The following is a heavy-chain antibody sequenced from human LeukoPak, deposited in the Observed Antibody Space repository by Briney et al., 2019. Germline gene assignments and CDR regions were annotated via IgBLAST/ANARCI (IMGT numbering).Heavy chain of an antibody. Sequence: SVKVSCKASGGTFSSYAISWVRQAPGQGLEWMGGIIPIFGTANYAQKFQGRVTITADKSTSTAYMELSSLRSEDTAVYYCAGTREYCSSTSCYEWWFDPWGQGTLVTASS. CDR1: GGTFSSYA. J-gene: IGHJ5*02. D-gene: IGHD2-2*01. V-gene: IGHV1-69*06. CDR3: AGTREYCSSTSCYEWWFDP. CDR2: IIPIFGTA.